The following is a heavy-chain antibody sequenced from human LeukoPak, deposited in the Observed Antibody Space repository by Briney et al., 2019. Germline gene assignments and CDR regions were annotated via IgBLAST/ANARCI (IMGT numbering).Heavy chain of an antibody. CDR3: ARDATTAIGTVYMDV. CDR1: GFTFSIYE. Sequence: PGGSLRLSCEASGFTFSIYEVNWVRQAPGKGLEWLSHISDSGSSVHYADSVKGRFTISRDNSKNSLYLEMNSLRVEDKAIYYCARDATTAIGTVYMDVWGKGTTVTISS. D-gene: IGHD1-1*01. J-gene: IGHJ6*03. V-gene: IGHV3-48*03. CDR2: ISDSGSSV.